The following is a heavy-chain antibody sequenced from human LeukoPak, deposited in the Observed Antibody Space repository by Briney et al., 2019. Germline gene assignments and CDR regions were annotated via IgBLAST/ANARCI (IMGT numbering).Heavy chain of an antibody. D-gene: IGHD5-24*01. V-gene: IGHV4-59*01. J-gene: IGHJ3*02. CDR3: ARGVGWLQTFDI. CDR2: IYYSGST. Sequence: PSETLSLTCTVSGGSISSYYWSWIRQPPGKGLEWIGYIYYSGSTNYNPSLKSRVTISVDTSKNQFSLKLSSVTAADTAVYYCARGVGWLQTFDIWGQGTMVTVSS. CDR1: GGSISSYY.